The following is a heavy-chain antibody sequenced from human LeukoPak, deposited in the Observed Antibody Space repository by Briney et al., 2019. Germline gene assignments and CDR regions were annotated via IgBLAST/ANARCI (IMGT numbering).Heavy chain of an antibody. CDR1: GYTFTSSG. CDR3: ATGLNYYDSSGYLGYFQH. J-gene: IGHJ1*01. D-gene: IGHD3-22*01. CDR2: ISAYNGNT. V-gene: IGHV1-18*01. Sequence: ASVKVSCKASGYTFTSSGISWVRQAPGQGLEWMGWISAYNGNTNYAQKFQGRVTMTTDTSTSTAYMELSSLRSEDTAVYYCATGLNYYDSSGYLGYFQHWGQGTLVTVSS.